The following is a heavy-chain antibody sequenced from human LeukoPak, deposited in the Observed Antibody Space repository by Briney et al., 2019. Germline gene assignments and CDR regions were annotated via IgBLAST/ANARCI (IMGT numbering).Heavy chain of an antibody. CDR3: ARALHYYGSGSYYTSPNYYGMDV. V-gene: IGHV1-18*01. CDR1: GYTFTSYG. J-gene: IGHJ6*02. D-gene: IGHD3-10*01. Sequence: ASVKVSCKASGYTFTSYGISWVRQAPGQGLEWMGWISAYNGNTNYAQKLQGRVTMTTDTSTSTAYMELRSLRSDDTAVYYCARALHYYGSGSYYTSPNYYGMDVWGQGTTVTVSS. CDR2: ISAYNGNT.